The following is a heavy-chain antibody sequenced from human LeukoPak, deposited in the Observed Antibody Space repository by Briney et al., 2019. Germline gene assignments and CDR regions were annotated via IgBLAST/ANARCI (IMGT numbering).Heavy chain of an antibody. CDR1: GGSISSYY. D-gene: IGHD2-21*01. Sequence: SETLSLTCTVSGGSISSYYWSWIRQPPGKGLEWIGYIYYSGSTNYNPSLKSRVTISVDTSKNQFSLKLSSVTAADTAVYYGARQLPGPNNWFDPWGQGTLVTVSS. CDR3: ARQLPGPNNWFDP. CDR2: IYYSGST. J-gene: IGHJ5*02. V-gene: IGHV4-59*08.